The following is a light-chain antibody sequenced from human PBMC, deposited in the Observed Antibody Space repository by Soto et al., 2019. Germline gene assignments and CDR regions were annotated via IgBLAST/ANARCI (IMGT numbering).Light chain of an antibody. Sequence: DIQMTQSPSTLSASVGDRVTITCRASQTVTTWLAWYHQKPGIAPELLIYDVSTSETGVRSWFSGSGSGKDITVTTSSLQPDDFATYYCQQYYSFPFSFGQGTKLEIK. CDR1: QTVTTW. V-gene: IGKV1-5*01. CDR2: DVS. CDR3: QQYYSFPFS. J-gene: IGKJ2*01.